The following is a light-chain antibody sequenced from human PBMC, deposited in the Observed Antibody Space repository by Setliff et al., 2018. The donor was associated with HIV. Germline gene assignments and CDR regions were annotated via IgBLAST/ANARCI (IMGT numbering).Light chain of an antibody. CDR3: SSYTSISTLV. CDR1: SSDIAIYNF. V-gene: IGLV2-14*03. J-gene: IGLJ1*01. CDR2: DVS. Sequence: QSVLTQPASVSGSPGQSITISCTGTSSDIAIYNFVSWYQHHPGKAPKLIIYDVSNRPSGVSNRFSGSKSGNTASLTISGLQAEDEADYYCSSYTSISTLVFGTGTKVTVL.